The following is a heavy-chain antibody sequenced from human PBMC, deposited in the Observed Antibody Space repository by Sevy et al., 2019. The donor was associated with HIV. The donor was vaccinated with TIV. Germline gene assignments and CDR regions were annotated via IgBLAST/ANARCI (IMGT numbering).Heavy chain of an antibody. CDR1: GYTFNNAW. D-gene: IGHD3-3*01. V-gene: IGHV3-15*01. J-gene: IGHJ5*02. Sequence: GGSLRLSCAASGYTFNNAWMCWVRQAPGKGLEWLGRIKSKTDGGSAEYASPMKGRFTISRDDSKSTLYLQMNRLRTEDTGVYYCTGATVFGATWIDPWGQGALVTVSS. CDR3: TGATVFGATWIDP. CDR2: IKSKTDGGSA.